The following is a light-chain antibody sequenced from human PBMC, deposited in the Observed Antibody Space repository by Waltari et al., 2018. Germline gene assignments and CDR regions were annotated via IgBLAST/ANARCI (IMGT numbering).Light chain of an antibody. CDR2: DAS. V-gene: IGKV1-33*01. CDR3: QQYDNLAFT. Sequence: DLQMTQSPSSLSASVGDRVTITCRASLDITNYLNWYQQKPGKAPKLLIYDASNFDTGVPSRFSGSGSGTDFTLTISSLQPEDIATYYCQQYDNLAFTFGPGTKVNI. CDR1: LDITNY. J-gene: IGKJ3*01.